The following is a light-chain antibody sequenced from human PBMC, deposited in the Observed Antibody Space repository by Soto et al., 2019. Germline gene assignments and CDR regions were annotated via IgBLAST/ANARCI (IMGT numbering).Light chain of an antibody. CDR1: QSVSSSY. CDR2: GAS. CDR3: QLYANSPP. V-gene: IGKV3-20*01. J-gene: IGKJ5*01. Sequence: EIVLTQSPGTLSLSPGERATLSCRASQSVSSSYLAWYQQKPGQAPRLLIYGASSRATGIPDRSSGSGSGTDFTLTISRLEPEDFAVYYCQLYANSPPFGQGTRLEIK.